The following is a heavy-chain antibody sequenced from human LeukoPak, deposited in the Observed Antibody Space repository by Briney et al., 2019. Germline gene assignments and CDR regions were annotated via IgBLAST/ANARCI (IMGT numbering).Heavy chain of an antibody. D-gene: IGHD1-26*01. Sequence: GGSLRLSCAASGFTVSDNYMSWVRQAPGMGLEWVSVIYSGGSTYYTDSVKGRFTISRDNSKNTLYLQMNSLRAEDTAVYYCARDFYDSGSSGEWFDPWGQGTLVTVSS. CDR2: IYSGGST. CDR3: ARDFYDSGSSGEWFDP. V-gene: IGHV3-53*01. J-gene: IGHJ5*02. CDR1: GFTVSDNY.